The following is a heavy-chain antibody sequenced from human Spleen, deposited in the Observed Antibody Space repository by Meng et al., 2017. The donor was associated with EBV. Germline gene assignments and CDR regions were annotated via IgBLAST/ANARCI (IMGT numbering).Heavy chain of an antibody. CDR1: GFTFSSYW. Sequence: VWVVESGGGLVLPGGSLSLSCAASGFTFSSYWMYWVRQAPGKGLVWVSRINGDGSNTNYADSVKGRFTISRDNAKNTLYLQMNSLRAEDTAVYYCARSYDYTLWLDYWGQGTLVTVSS. D-gene: IGHD4/OR15-4a*01. CDR3: ARSYDYTLWLDY. V-gene: IGHV3-74*01. CDR2: INGDGSNT. J-gene: IGHJ4*02.